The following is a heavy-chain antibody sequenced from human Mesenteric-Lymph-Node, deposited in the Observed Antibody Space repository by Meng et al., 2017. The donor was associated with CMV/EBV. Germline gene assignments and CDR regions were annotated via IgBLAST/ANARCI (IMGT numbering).Heavy chain of an antibody. D-gene: IGHD3-10*01. CDR1: GRNFDRYW. Sequence: GESLKISCAASGRNFDRYWMHWVRQVPGKGLVWVSRIISDESSTIYADSVKGRFTISRDNAKNTLYLQMNSLRAEDTAVYYCATGPMSAFEIWGQGTMVTVSS. J-gene: IGHJ3*02. CDR3: ATGPMSAFEI. V-gene: IGHV3-74*01. CDR2: IISDESST.